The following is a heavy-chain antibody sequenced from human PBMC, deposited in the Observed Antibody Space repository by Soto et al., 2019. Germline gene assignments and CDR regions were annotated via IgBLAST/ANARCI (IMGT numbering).Heavy chain of an antibody. CDR3: AKGRGGKTVANFGMDV. D-gene: IGHD3-16*01. J-gene: IGHJ6*02. CDR1: GDCVSNDY. CDR2: ISPFGGAT. V-gene: IGHV1-46*01. Sequence: QVRLVQSGAEVRKTGASVKISCKASGDCVSNDYLHWVRQAPGQGFEWLGVISPFGGATAYAQRFKGRVTVTMDKSSTTFYLELSSLRSDDTAVYYCAKGRGGKTVANFGMDVWGQGVTVTVSS.